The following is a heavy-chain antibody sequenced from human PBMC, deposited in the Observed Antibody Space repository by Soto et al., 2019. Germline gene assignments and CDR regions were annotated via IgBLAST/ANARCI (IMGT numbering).Heavy chain of an antibody. CDR3: ARNPYYDILTGYYEPIYYYYYMDV. Sequence: ASVKVSCKASGYTFTSYGISWVRQAPGQGPEWMGWISAYNGNTNYAQKLQGRVTMTTDTSTSTAYMELRSLRSDDTAVYYCARNPYYDILTGYYEPIYYYYYMDVWGKGTTVTVSS. CDR1: GYTFTSYG. J-gene: IGHJ6*03. V-gene: IGHV1-18*01. CDR2: ISAYNGNT. D-gene: IGHD3-9*01.